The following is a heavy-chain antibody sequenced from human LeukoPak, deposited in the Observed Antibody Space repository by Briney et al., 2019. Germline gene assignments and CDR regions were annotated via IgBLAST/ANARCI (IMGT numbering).Heavy chain of an antibody. D-gene: IGHD3-9*01. CDR3: TRLLQTGVTGYYFDL. CDR1: GGSINSNY. J-gene: IGHJ2*01. Sequence: SETLSLTCTVSGGSINSNYWSWIRQPPGKGLGSIGYMHSTGSTNYNPSLKSRVTISVDTSKNQFSLKLNSVTAADTAVYYCTRLLQTGVTGYYFDLWGRGTLVTVSS. V-gene: IGHV4-59*01. CDR2: MHSTGST.